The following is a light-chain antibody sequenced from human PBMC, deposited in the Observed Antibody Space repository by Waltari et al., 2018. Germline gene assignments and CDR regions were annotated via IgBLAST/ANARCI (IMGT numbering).Light chain of an antibody. CDR3: QQSYSPLT. V-gene: IGKV1-39*01. Sequence: DIQMTQSPSSLSASVGDRVTITCRASQSISTYLNWYLQKPGKAPNLLIYAASSLQSGVPSMFSGSGSETDFTLTISSLQPEDFATYYCQQSYSPLTFGGGTKVEIK. J-gene: IGKJ4*01. CDR2: AAS. CDR1: QSISTY.